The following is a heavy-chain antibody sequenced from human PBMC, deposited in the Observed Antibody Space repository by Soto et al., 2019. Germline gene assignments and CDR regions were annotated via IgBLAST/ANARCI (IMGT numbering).Heavy chain of an antibody. V-gene: IGHV3-23*01. Sequence: GGSLRLSCTSSGLPHSSFAMMWVRQAPGKGLECVSGIYGNGGGIEYADSVKGRFTISRDNSKNTMYLQMTDLRSEDTAVYYCARAAANYYDSSGYFSHLGYWGQGTLVTVSS. CDR3: ARAAANYYDSSGYFSHLGY. CDR2: IYGNGGGI. D-gene: IGHD3-22*01. CDR1: GLPHSSFA. J-gene: IGHJ4*02.